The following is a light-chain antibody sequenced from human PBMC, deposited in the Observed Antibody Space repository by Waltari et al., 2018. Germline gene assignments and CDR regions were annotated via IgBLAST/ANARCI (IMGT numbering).Light chain of an antibody. CDR1: QGILDGSNNRNS. CDR2: WAA. CDR3: QQYYRVPLT. J-gene: IGKJ4*01. Sequence: DIVMTQSPDSLAVSLGERATINCKSSQGILDGSNNRNSLAWYQQKTGQSPNRLIYWAATREAGVPDRFSGSGSGTDFSLTISSLQAEDVAVYYCQQYYRVPLTFGGGTKIEIK. V-gene: IGKV4-1*01.